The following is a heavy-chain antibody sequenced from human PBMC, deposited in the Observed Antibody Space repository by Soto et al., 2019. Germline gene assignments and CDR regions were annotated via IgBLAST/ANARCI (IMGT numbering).Heavy chain of an antibody. Sequence: GASVKVSCKASGGTFSSYAISWVRQAPGQGLEWMGGIIPIFGTANYAQKFQGRVTITADESTSTAYMELSSLRSEDTAVYYCARDPSRDYYDSSGYYFWGQGTLVTVSS. D-gene: IGHD3-22*01. CDR2: IIPIFGTA. J-gene: IGHJ4*02. CDR3: ARDPSRDYYDSSGYYF. V-gene: IGHV1-69*13. CDR1: GGTFSSYA.